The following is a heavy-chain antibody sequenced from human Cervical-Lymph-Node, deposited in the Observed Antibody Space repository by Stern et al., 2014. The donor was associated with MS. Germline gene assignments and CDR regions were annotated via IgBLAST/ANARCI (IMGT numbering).Heavy chain of an antibody. CDR2: ISYDGSNE. J-gene: IGHJ6*02. V-gene: IGHV3-30*03. CDR3: ARPRRPYFFRGNHHYYGMDV. D-gene: IGHD2/OR15-2a*01. CDR1: GFTFSSYG. Sequence: VQLVESGGGVVQPGRSLRLSCAASGFTFSSYGMHWVRQAPGKGLEGVTLISYDGSNEYYADSVKGRFTLSSDNSKNTVYLQMNSLRPEDTAVYYCARPRRPYFFRGNHHYYGMDVWGQGTRVSVSS.